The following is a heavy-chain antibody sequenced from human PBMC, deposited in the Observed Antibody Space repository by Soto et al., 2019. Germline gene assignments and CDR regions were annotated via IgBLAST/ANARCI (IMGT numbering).Heavy chain of an antibody. J-gene: IGHJ5*02. CDR3: AHMSYGSRSYYNDFATANWFDP. V-gene: IGHV2-5*02. D-gene: IGHD3-10*01. Sequence: QITLKQSGPTLVKPTQTLTLTCTFSGFSLSRRGVGVGWIRQPPGKALEWLALIYWDDDKRYSPALESRLTITKDTSKNQVVLTMTNMDPADTGTYYCAHMSYGSRSYYNDFATANWFDPWGQGTLVTVSS. CDR1: GFSLSRRGVG. CDR2: IYWDDDK.